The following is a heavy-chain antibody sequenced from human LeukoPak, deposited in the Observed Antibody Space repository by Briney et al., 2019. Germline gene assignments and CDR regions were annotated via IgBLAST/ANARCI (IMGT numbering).Heavy chain of an antibody. J-gene: IGHJ3*02. CDR2: IYYSGNT. D-gene: IGHD3-16*01. V-gene: IGHV4-39*07. CDR3: AREPTDTGGHNDAFDI. CDR1: GVSISSSNSY. Sequence: PSETLSLTCTVSGVSISSSNSYWGWIRQPPGKGLEWIGSIYYSGNTYYNASLKSRVTISVDTSKNQFSLKLSSVTAADTAVYYCAREPTDTGGHNDAFDIWGQGTMVTVSS.